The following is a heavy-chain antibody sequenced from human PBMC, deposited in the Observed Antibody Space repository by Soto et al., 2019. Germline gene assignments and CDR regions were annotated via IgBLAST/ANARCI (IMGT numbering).Heavy chain of an antibody. Sequence: PSGTLSLTCTVSGGSLSSYYWSLIRQHPGKGLEWIGYIYYRGSTYYNPSLKSRVTISVDTSKNQFSLKLNSVTAADTAVYYCARYGSGTYYPTTFDYWGQGTLVTVSS. J-gene: IGHJ4*02. CDR2: IYYRGST. D-gene: IGHD3-10*01. CDR3: ARYGSGTYYPTTFDY. CDR1: GGSLSSYY. V-gene: IGHV4-59*06.